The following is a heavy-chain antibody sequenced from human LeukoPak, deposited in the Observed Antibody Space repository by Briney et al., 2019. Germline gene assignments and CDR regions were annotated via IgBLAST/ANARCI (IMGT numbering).Heavy chain of an antibody. Sequence: ASVKVSCKASGYTFTSYDINWVRQATGQGLEWMGWMSPNSGNTGYAQKFQGRVTITRNTSISTAYMELSSLRSEDTAVYYCARGWVPGDESWFDPWGQGTLVTVSS. J-gene: IGHJ5*02. CDR3: ARGWVPGDESWFDP. V-gene: IGHV1-8*03. CDR2: MSPNSGNT. CDR1: GYTFTSYD. D-gene: IGHD3-16*01.